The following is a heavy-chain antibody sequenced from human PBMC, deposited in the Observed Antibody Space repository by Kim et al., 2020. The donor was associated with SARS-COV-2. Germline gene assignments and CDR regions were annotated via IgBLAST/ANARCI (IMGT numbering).Heavy chain of an antibody. D-gene: IGHD3-16*01. CDR1: GFSVSNTA. CDR2: ISGHGRDT. CDR3: AKDIWDYSGMDA. Sequence: GGSLRLSCAASGFSVSNTAINWVRQAPGKGLEWVAAISGHGRDTYYGDSVKGRLTISRDTSMNALYLQMNSLRPGDTAIYSCAKDIWDYSGMDAWVQGTT. J-gene: IGHJ6*02. V-gene: IGHV3-23*01.